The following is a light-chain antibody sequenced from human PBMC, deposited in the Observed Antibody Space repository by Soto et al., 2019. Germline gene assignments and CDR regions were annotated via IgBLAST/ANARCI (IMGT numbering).Light chain of an antibody. CDR2: DAS. Sequence: PRERATLSCTASQSLRSNFLAWYQQKPGQAPRLLIYDASSRAAGIPDRFSGSGSGTDFTLTITRLEPEDFAVYYCHQYNSWPPGTFGQGTKVDIK. V-gene: IGKV3-20*01. CDR3: HQYNSWPPGT. CDR1: QSLRSNF. J-gene: IGKJ2*01.